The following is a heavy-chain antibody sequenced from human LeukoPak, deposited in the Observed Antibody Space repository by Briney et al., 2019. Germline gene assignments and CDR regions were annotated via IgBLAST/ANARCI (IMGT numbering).Heavy chain of an antibody. J-gene: IGHJ4*02. CDR1: GFTFSSYS. D-gene: IGHD6-6*01. Sequence: PGGYLRLSCAASGFTFSSYSMNWVRQAPGKGLEWVSSISSSGSYIYYADSMKGRFTISRDNAKNSLYLQMNSLRAEDTAVYYCARGPQAPYWGQGTLVTVSS. CDR3: ARGPQAPY. V-gene: IGHV3-21*01. CDR2: ISSSGSYI.